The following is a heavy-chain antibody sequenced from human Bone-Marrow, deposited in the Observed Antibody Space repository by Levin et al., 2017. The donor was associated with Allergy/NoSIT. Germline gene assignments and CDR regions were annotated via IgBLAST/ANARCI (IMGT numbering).Heavy chain of an antibody. V-gene: IGHV3-9*01. D-gene: IGHD2-2*01. CDR2: ISYNSGNI. Sequence: SLKISCAASGFIFDDYAMHWVRQAPGKGLEWVSGISYNSGNIAYADSVKGRFTISRDNAKNSLYLQMDSLRPEDTALYYCTKGRKYYQLLWPFDYWGQGTLVTVSS. CDR1: GFIFDDYA. J-gene: IGHJ4*02. CDR3: TKGRKYYQLLWPFDY.